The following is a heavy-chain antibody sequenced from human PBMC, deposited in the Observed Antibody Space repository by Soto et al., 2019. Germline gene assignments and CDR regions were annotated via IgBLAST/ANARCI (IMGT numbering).Heavy chain of an antibody. CDR3: HGSGAN. CDR2: IYDSGTA. D-gene: IGHD1-26*01. Sequence: PSETLSLACTVSGGSISSYYWSWIRQPPGKGLEWIGHIYDSGTANYNPSLKSRVTISVDTSKNQFSLNLSSVTAADTAMYYCHGSGANWGQGTLVTVSS. CDR1: GGSISSYY. J-gene: IGHJ4*02. V-gene: IGHV4-59*01.